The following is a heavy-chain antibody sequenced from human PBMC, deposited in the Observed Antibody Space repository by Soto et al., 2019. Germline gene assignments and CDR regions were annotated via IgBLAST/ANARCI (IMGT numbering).Heavy chain of an antibody. CDR2: IVPIFGTT. CDR3: AANYLGGGSQGDV. V-gene: IGHV1-69*13. CDR1: GYTFSSYS. D-gene: IGHD3-10*01. J-gene: IGHJ4*02. Sequence: GXSVKVSCKASGYTFSSYSVSWVRQAPGQGLEWMGGIVPIFGTTVYAPRLQGRLTITADGPTSTSYMELSGLTFEDTAVYYCAANYLGGGSQGDVWGQGTPVTVSS.